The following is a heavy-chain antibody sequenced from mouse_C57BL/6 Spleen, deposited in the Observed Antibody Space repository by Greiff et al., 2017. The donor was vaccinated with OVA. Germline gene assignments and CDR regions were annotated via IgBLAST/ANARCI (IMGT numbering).Heavy chain of an antibody. J-gene: IGHJ2*01. CDR2: INPSNGGT. V-gene: IGHV1-53*01. Sequence: QVQLQQPGPELVKPGASVKLSCKASGYTFTSYWMHWVKQRPGQGLEWIGNINPSNGGTNYNEKFKSKATLTVDKSSSTAYMQLSSLTSEDSAVYYCARSGFITTVVAEYWGQGTTLTVSS. CDR1: GYTFTSYW. D-gene: IGHD1-1*01. CDR3: ARSGFITTVVAEY.